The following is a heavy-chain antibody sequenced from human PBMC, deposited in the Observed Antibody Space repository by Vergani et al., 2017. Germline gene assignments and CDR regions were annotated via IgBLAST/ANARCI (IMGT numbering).Heavy chain of an antibody. CDR2: IYSSGSS. J-gene: IGHJ3*02. CDR3: ARVGGSGWYLHAFDI. CDR1: GGSISSYY. Sequence: QVQLQESGPGLVKPSETLSLTCTVSGGSISSYYWSWIRQPAGKGLEWIGRIYSSGSSNYNPSLKSRVTMSIDTSKNQFSLRLSSVTAADTAVYYCARVGGSGWYLHAFDIWGQGTMVTVSS. V-gene: IGHV4-4*07. D-gene: IGHD6-19*01.